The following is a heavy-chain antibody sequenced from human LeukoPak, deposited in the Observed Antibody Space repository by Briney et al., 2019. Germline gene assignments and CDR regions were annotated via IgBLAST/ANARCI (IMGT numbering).Heavy chain of an antibody. D-gene: IGHD6-6*01. CDR2: ISYSGTT. J-gene: IGHJ5*02. CDR3: ARGPGQLVRTPPRGWFDP. V-gene: IGHV4-39*07. Sequence: SETLSPTCTVSSASISSSPHFWAWIRQSPGKGLEWIGSISYSGTTYYNPSLKGRVTISVDTSKNQFSLKLSSVTAADTAVYYCARGPGQLVRTPPRGWFDPWGQGTLVTVSS. CDR1: SASISSSPHF.